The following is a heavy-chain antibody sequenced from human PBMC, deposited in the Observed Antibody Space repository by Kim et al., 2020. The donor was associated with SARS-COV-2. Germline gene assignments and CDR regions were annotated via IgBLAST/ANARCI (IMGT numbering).Heavy chain of an antibody. CDR2: IIPILGIA. V-gene: IGHV1-69*04. D-gene: IGHD3-22*01. J-gene: IGHJ4*02. Sequence: SVKVSCKASGGTFSSYAISWVRQAPGQGLEWMGRIIPILGIANYAQKFQGRVTITADKSTSTAYMELSSLRSEDTAVYYCARAPYYYDSSGYYVRWGQGTLVTVSS. CDR3: ARAPYYYDSSGYYVR. CDR1: GGTFSSYA.